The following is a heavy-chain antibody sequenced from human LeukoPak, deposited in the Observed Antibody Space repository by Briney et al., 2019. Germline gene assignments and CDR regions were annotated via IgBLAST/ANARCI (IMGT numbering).Heavy chain of an antibody. CDR2: IRPNSGVT. V-gene: IGHV1-2*02. CDR3: AGMTWGVNWLDP. CDR1: GYTFTDYY. D-gene: IGHD3-10*01. J-gene: IGHJ5*02. Sequence: ASVKVSCEASGYTFTDYYIHWVRQAPGQGLEYMGWIRPNSGVTDYAQKFQGRVTMTRDTSISTAYMDLSSLTSDDTAVYYCAGMTWGVNWLDPWGQGTRVTVSS.